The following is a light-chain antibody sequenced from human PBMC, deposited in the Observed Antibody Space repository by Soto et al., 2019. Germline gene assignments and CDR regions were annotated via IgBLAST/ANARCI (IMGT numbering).Light chain of an antibody. V-gene: IGLV2-23*02. CDR3: CSYAGSSTFV. Sequence: QSALTQPASVSGSPGQSITISCTGTSSDVGSYNLVSWYQQHPGKAPKLMIYEVSKRPSGVSNRFSGSKSGNTASLTISGLQAEDEADYYCCSYAGSSTFVFGTGTNSPS. J-gene: IGLJ1*01. CDR1: SSDVGSYNL. CDR2: EVS.